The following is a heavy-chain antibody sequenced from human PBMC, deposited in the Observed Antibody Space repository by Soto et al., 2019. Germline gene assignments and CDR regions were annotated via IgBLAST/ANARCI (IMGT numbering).Heavy chain of an antibody. D-gene: IGHD3-9*01. Sequence: QVQLQESGPGRVKPSETLSLTCTVSGVSITPYFWSWIQQPAGKAPEWVGHIYASGRTTYNPSLKSRVTMFVSQTQVSLRLTSVTAAATAVYYCARHFDVDPSLDQYYFDLWGRGALVTVSS. V-gene: IGHV4-4*07. CDR3: ARHFDVDPSLDQYYFDL. CDR1: GVSITPYF. CDR2: IYASGRT. J-gene: IGHJ2*01.